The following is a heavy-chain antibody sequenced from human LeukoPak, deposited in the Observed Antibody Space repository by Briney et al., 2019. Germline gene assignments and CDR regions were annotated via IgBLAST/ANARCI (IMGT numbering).Heavy chain of an antibody. CDR1: GGSISSGSYY. CDR2: IYTSGST. V-gene: IGHV4-61*09. J-gene: IGHJ5*02. Sequence: SQTLSLTCTVSGGSISSGSYYWSWIRQPAGKGLEWIGHIYTSGSTNYNPSLKSRVTISVDTSKNQFSLKLSSVTATDTAVYYCARGDSSSWHHVPHNWFDPWGQGTLVTVSS. D-gene: IGHD6-13*01. CDR3: ARGDSSSWHHVPHNWFDP.